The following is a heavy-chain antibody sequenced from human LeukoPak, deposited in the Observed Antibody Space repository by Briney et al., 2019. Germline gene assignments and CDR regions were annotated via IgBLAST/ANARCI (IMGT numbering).Heavy chain of an antibody. CDR1: GGSISSSSYY. J-gene: IGHJ3*02. D-gene: IGHD1-26*01. V-gene: IGHV4-39*01. Sequence: PSETLSLTCTVSGGSISSSSYYWGWIRQPPGKGLEWIGSIYYSGKNYYTPSLESRVTISVDTSKNQFSLKLTSVTAADTAVYYCARYSGSHDAFDTWGQGTMVTVSS. CDR2: IYYSGKN. CDR3: ARYSGSHDAFDT.